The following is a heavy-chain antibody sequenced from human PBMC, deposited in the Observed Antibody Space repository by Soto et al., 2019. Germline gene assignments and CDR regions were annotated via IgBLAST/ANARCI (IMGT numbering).Heavy chain of an antibody. D-gene: IGHD3-3*01. Sequence: QVQLVQSGAEVKKPGASVTLSCKASGYTFSRHGISWVRQAPGQGLEWMAWSGNTNYAQKFQGRLTLTTNPSTRTADMELRSLRSDDTAVYYCARGADDFSSGYYYEYWGQGTLVTVSS. V-gene: IGHV1-18*04. CDR3: ARGADDFSSGYYYEY. CDR2: SGNT. J-gene: IGHJ4*02. CDR1: GYTFSRHG.